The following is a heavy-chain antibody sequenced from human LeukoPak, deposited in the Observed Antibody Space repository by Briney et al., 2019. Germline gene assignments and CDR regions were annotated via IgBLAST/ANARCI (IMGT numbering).Heavy chain of an antibody. J-gene: IGHJ6*02. V-gene: IGHV3-23*01. CDR2: ISGSGGST. Sequence: AGGSLRLSCAASGFTFSSYAMSWVRQAPGKGLECVSAISGSGGSTYYADSVKGRFTISRDNSKNTLYLQMNSLRAEDTAVYYCAKFGITMIVMDVWGQGTTVTVSS. CDR1: GFTFSSYA. D-gene: IGHD3-22*01. CDR3: AKFGITMIVMDV.